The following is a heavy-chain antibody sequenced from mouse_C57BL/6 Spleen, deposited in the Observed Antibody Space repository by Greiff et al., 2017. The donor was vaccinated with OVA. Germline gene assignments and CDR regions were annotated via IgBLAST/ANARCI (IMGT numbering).Heavy chain of an antibody. Sequence: VQLQQSGAELVRPGTSVKMSCKASGYTFTNYWIGWAKQRPGHGLEWIGDIYPGGGYTNYNEKFKGKATLTADKSSSTAYMQFSSLTSEDSAIYYCAREGGYDAMDYWGQGTSVTVSS. CDR1: GYTFTNYW. V-gene: IGHV1-63*01. J-gene: IGHJ4*01. CDR3: AREGGYDAMDY. CDR2: IYPGGGYT.